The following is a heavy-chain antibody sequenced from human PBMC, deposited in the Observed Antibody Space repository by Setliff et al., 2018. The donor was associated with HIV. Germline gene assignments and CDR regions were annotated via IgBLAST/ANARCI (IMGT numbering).Heavy chain of an antibody. CDR1: GYTFTGYY. Sequence: GASVKVSCKASGYTFTGYYMHWVRQAPGQGLEWMGRIIPILGIANYAQKFQGRVTITTDESTSTAYMELSSLRSEDTAVYYCARDFGGYCSSTNCPGLFDPWGQGTLVTVSS. D-gene: IGHD2-2*01. J-gene: IGHJ5*02. V-gene: IGHV1-69*04. CDR3: ARDFGGYCSSTNCPGLFDP. CDR2: IIPILGIA.